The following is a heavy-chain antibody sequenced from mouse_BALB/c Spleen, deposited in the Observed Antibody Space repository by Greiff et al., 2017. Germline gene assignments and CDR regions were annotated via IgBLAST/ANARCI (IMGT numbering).Heavy chain of an antibody. Sequence: VQLQESGPSLVQPSQSLSITCTVSGFSLTSYGVHWVRQSPGKGLEWLGVIWRGGSTDYNAAFMSRLSITKDNSKSQVFFKMNSLQADDTAIYYCAKNYYGSSSFDYWGQGTTLTVSS. CDR3: AKNYYGSSSFDY. V-gene: IGHV2-5-1*01. CDR1: GFSLTSYG. CDR2: IWRGGST. J-gene: IGHJ2*01. D-gene: IGHD1-1*01.